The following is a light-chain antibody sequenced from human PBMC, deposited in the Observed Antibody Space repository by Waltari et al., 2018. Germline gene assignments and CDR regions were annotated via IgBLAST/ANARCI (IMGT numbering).Light chain of an antibody. CDR3: QQLHSYPRA. J-gene: IGKJ4*01. V-gene: IGKV1-13*02. Sequence: AIQVTQSPSSLSASVGARVTITCRASQALDNWLAWYQQTPGKAPNLLIYGASVLESGVPSRFSGSGSGTDFTLTISSLQPEDFATYYCQQLHSYPRAFGGGTKVESK. CDR2: GAS. CDR1: QALDNW.